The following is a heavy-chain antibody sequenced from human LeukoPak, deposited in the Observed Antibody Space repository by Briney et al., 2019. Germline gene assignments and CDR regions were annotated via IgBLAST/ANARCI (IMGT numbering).Heavy chain of an antibody. J-gene: IGHJ5*02. CDR2: INSDGSST. Sequence: GGSLRLSCAASGFTFSSYWMHWVRQAPGEGLVWVSRINSDGSSTSYADSVKGRFTISRDNAKNTLYLQMNSLRAEDTAVYYCASFGSGSAGDENWFDPWGQGTLVTVSS. V-gene: IGHV3-74*01. CDR1: GFTFSSYW. D-gene: IGHD2-21*02. CDR3: ASFGSGSAGDENWFDP.